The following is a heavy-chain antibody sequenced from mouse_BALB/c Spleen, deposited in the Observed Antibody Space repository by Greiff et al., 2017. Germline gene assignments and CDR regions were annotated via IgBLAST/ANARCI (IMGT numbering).Heavy chain of an antibody. CDR2: IYPGSGST. CDR3: TNGSPYYYAMDY. Sequence: LQHPGSELVRPGASVKLSCKASGYTFTSYWMHWVKQRPGQGLEWIGNIYPGSGSTNYDEKFKSKATLTVDTSSSTAYMQLSSLTSEDSAVYYCTNGSPYYYAMDYWGQGTSVTVSS. J-gene: IGHJ4*01. V-gene: IGHV1S22*01. CDR1: GYTFTSYW. D-gene: IGHD1-1*01.